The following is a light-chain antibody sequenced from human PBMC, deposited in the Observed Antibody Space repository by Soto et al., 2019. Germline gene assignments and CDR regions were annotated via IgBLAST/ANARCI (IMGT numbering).Light chain of an antibody. Sequence: DIPMTQSPSTLSASVGDRVTITCRASQSIDDWLAWCQQKPGKAPNLLIYKASSLESGVPSRFSGSGSGTEFTLTISSLQPDDFATYYCQQYSNYPYTFGQGTKLEIK. CDR1: QSIDDW. CDR3: QQYSNYPYT. J-gene: IGKJ2*01. CDR2: KAS. V-gene: IGKV1-5*03.